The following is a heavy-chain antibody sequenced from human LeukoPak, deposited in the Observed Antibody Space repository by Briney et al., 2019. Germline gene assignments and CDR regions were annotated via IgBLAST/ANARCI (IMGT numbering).Heavy chain of an antibody. V-gene: IGHV3-23*01. CDR2: ISGSGGST. D-gene: IGHD6-6*01. CDR3: AKDNPSSIAARPDY. CDR1: GFTFSNYA. Sequence: GGSLRLSCVASGFTFSNYAMSWVRQAPGKGLEWVSAISGSGGSTYYADSVKGRFTISRDNSKNTLYLQMNSLRAEDTAVYYCAKDNPSSIAARPDYWGQGTLVTVSS. J-gene: IGHJ4*02.